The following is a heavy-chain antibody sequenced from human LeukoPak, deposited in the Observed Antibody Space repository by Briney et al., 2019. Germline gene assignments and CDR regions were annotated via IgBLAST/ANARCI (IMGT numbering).Heavy chain of an antibody. J-gene: IGHJ4*02. D-gene: IGHD3-10*01. V-gene: IGHV1-46*01. Sequence: ASVKVSCKASGYTFTSYYMHWVRQAPGQGLEWMGIINPSGGSTSYAQKFQGRVTMTRDTSTSTVYMELSSLRSEDTAVYYCARTTYYYGSGSYSEFDYWGQGTLVTVSS. CDR1: GYTFTSYY. CDR2: INPSGGST. CDR3: ARTTYYYGSGSYSEFDY.